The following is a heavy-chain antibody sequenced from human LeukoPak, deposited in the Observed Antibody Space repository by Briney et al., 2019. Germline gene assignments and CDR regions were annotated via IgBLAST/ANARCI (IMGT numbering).Heavy chain of an antibody. D-gene: IGHD3-3*01. J-gene: IGHJ3*02. V-gene: IGHV3-30*04. CDR1: GFTFSSNG. Sequence: PGGSLRLSCAASGFTFSSNGIYWVRQAPGKGLEWVAVISYDGSNKYYADSVKGRFTISRDNSRNTLYLEMNSLSAEETAVYYCARGLAIFGVVSSNDAFDIWGQGTVVTVSS. CDR2: ISYDGSNK. CDR3: ARGLAIFGVVSSNDAFDI.